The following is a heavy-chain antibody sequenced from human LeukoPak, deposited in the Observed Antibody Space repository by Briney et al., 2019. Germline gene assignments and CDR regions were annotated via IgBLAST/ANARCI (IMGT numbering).Heavy chain of an antibody. V-gene: IGHV1-8*01. CDR2: MSPKSGDR. Sequence: ASVKVSCKASGDIFTTYDVHWVRQASGPALEGMGWMSPKSGDRGYAQKFQDRVAMTMNNSIRTAYMELRGLQPEDTAVYYCASGWYYQYFGTVVWGQEATVIVS. J-gene: IGHJ6*02. CDR3: ASGWYYQYFGTVV. CDR1: GDIFTTYD. D-gene: IGHD2-15*01.